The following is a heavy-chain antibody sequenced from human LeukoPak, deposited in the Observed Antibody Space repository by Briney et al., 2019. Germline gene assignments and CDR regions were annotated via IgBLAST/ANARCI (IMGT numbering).Heavy chain of an antibody. CDR1: GFTFSSNS. D-gene: IGHD3-10*01. CDR3: AREVAFGQYYFDY. V-gene: IGHV3-66*01. Sequence: GGSLRLSCAASGFTFSSNSMNWVRQAPGKGLEWVSVIYSGGSTYYADSVKGRFTISRDNSKNTLYLQMNSLRAEDTAVYYCAREVAFGQYYFDYWGQGTLVTVSS. J-gene: IGHJ4*02. CDR2: IYSGGST.